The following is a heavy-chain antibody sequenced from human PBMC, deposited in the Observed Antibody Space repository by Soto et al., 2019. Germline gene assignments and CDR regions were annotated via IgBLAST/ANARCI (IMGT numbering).Heavy chain of an antibody. D-gene: IGHD2-2*01. CDR3: AKDRRYCSSTSCYRGAHYYYGMDV. CDR1: GFTFSSYG. Sequence: QVQLVESGGGVVQPGRSLRLSCAASGFTFSSYGMHWVRQAPGKGLEWVAVISYDGSNKYYADSVKGRFTISRDNSKNTLYLQMNSLRAEDTAVYYCAKDRRYCSSTSCYRGAHYYYGMDVWGQGTTVTVSS. CDR2: ISYDGSNK. J-gene: IGHJ6*02. V-gene: IGHV3-30*18.